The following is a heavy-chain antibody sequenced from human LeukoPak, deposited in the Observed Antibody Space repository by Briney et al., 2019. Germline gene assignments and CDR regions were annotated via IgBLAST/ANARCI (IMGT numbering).Heavy chain of an antibody. CDR2: ISSDGSDT. D-gene: IGHD5-12*01. Sequence: PGGSLRLSCAASGFTFSKYGMNWVRQASGKGLEWVAFISSDGSDTNYADSVKGRFTISRDNSKNTVYLQMNSLRAEDTAVYYCANVYRDGYEWGGDTFDIWGPGTMVTVSS. CDR3: ANVYRDGYEWGGDTFDI. V-gene: IGHV3-30*18. J-gene: IGHJ3*02. CDR1: GFTFSKYG.